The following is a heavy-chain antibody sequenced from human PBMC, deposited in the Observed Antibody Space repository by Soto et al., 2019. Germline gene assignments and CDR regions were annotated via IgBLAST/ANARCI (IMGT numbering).Heavy chain of an antibody. D-gene: IGHD2-2*01. Sequence: SETLSLTCTVSGDSISSGDYYWSWIRQPPGKGLEWIGFIYHSGNTYYNPSLKSRVIISVDTSRNQFSLKLSSVTAADTAVYYCARDRYCSGISCTYGMDVWGQGTTVTVSS. CDR3: ARDRYCSGISCTYGMDV. CDR1: GDSISSGDYY. CDR2: IYHSGNT. V-gene: IGHV4-30-4*01. J-gene: IGHJ6*02.